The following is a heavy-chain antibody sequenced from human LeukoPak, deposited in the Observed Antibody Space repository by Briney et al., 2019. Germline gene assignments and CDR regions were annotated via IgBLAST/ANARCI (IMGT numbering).Heavy chain of an antibody. D-gene: IGHD2-15*01. V-gene: IGHV1-8*01. Sequence: ASVKVSCTASGYTFGNYEINWVRQAPGQGLEWMGWMKANSGDTGYPERFRGRVTMTRDTSVSTAYMELNNLRSEDTAVYYCARGNCSGHACYTADFLQHWGQGTLITVSS. CDR2: MKANSGDT. CDR1: GYTFGNYE. J-gene: IGHJ1*01. CDR3: ARGNCSGHACYTADFLQH.